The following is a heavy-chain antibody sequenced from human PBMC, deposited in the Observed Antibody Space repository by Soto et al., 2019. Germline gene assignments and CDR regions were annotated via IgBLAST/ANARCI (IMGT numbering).Heavy chain of an antibody. J-gene: IGHJ6*02. CDR1: GDTFTSYA. Sequence: QVQLVQSGAEVKKPGSSVKVSCKASGDTFTSYAVSWVRQAPGQGLEWMGKIIPAFGKTYYAQKFQGRLTISADDSTSTAYMELISLVSADTAVYYCARDPLSSFAMDVWGQGTTVIVSS. D-gene: IGHD3-10*02. CDR3: ARDPLSSFAMDV. CDR2: IIPAFGKT. V-gene: IGHV1-69*18.